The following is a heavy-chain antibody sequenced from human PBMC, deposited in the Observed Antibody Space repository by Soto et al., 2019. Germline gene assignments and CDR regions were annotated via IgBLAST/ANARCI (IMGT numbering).Heavy chain of an antibody. CDR2: ISDDGSNK. D-gene: IGHD3-22*01. Sequence: PGGSLRLSCAASGFTFTSYGMHWVRQAPGKGLEWVAVISDDGSNKFYADSVKGRFTISRDNSKNTLNLQMNSLRAEDTAMYYCAKDHYDRSGYYQFDPWGQGT. CDR3: AKDHYDRSGYYQFDP. J-gene: IGHJ5*02. V-gene: IGHV3-30*18. CDR1: GFTFTSYG.